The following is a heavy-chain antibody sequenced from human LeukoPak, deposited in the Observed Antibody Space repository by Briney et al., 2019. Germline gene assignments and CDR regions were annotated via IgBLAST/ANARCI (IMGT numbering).Heavy chain of an antibody. J-gene: IGHJ4*02. CDR3: ARLPSGYSSSPRGAQDKDFDY. V-gene: IGHV3-7*03. D-gene: IGHD6-13*01. CDR1: GFTFSSYW. Sequence: PGGSLRLSCAASGFTFSSYWMSWVRQAPGKGLEWVANIKQDGSEKCYVDSVKGRFTISRDNAKNTLYLQMNSLRSEDTAAYYCARLPSGYSSSPRGAQDKDFDYWGQGTLVTVSS. CDR2: IKQDGSEK.